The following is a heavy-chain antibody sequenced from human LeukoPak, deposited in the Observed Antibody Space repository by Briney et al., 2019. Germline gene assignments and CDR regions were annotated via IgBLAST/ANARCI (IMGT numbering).Heavy chain of an antibody. D-gene: IGHD6-13*01. Sequence: SETLSLTCTVSAVSISSYYWYWIRQPAGKGLEWIGRIYSSGSTNYSPSVKSRVTMSVDTSKNQFSLKLTSVTAADTAVYYCARAAPATDALDYWGQGTLVTVSS. CDR2: IYSSGST. CDR1: AVSISSYY. CDR3: ARAAPATDALDY. V-gene: IGHV4-4*07. J-gene: IGHJ4*02.